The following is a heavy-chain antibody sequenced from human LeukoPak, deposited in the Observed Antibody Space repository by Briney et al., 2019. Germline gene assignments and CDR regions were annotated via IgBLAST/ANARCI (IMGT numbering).Heavy chain of an antibody. D-gene: IGHD4-17*01. CDR1: GFTFSSYT. V-gene: IGHV3-23*01. Sequence: GSLRLSCAASGFTFSSYTMSCVRQAPGKGLGWVSAISGSGGSTYYADSVKGRFTIPRDNSKNTLYLQMNSLRAEDTAVYYCAKVATVTTRGSGAFDIWGQGTMVTVSS. CDR2: ISGSGGST. J-gene: IGHJ3*02. CDR3: AKVATVTTRGSGAFDI.